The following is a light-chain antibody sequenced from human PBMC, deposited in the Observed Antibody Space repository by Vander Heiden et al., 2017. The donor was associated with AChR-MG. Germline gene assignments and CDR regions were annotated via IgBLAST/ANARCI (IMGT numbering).Light chain of an antibody. CDR3: SSYTSSSTVV. Sequence: QSALTQPASVSGSPGQSITISCPGTSSDVGGYNYVSWYQQHPGKAPKLMIYDVSKRPSGVSNRFSGSKSCNTASLTISGLQAEDEADYYCSSYTSSSTVVFGGGTKLTVL. V-gene: IGLV2-14*01. CDR1: SSDVGGYNY. CDR2: DVS. J-gene: IGLJ2*01.